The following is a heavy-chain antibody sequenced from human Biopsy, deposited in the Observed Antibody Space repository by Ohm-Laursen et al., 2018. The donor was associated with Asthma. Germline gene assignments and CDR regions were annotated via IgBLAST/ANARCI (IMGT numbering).Heavy chain of an antibody. CDR1: GYTVTRYA. Sequence: ASVKVSCKASGYTVTRYAINWVRQAPGQGLEWMGRINTNTGNPTYAQGFTGRFVFSLDISVNTAHLQISSLKAEDTAVYYCARMISYYHEMRAPFFDYWGQGTLVTVSS. CDR2: INTNTGNP. D-gene: IGHD3-22*01. J-gene: IGHJ4*02. CDR3: ARMISYYHEMRAPFFDY. V-gene: IGHV7-4-1*02.